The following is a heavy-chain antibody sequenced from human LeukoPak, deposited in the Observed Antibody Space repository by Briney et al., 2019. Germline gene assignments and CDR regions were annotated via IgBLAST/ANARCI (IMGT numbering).Heavy chain of an antibody. CDR1: GFTFSSYD. V-gene: IGHV3-30*02. D-gene: IGHD6-6*01. Sequence: GGSLRLSCAASGFTFSSYDIHWVRQAPGKGLGWVAFIRYDGSNKYYADSVRGRFTISRDNSKNSLYLQMNSLTAKDTAVYYCARESFAARWDWGQGTLVTVSS. J-gene: IGHJ4*02. CDR3: ARESFAARWD. CDR2: IRYDGSNK.